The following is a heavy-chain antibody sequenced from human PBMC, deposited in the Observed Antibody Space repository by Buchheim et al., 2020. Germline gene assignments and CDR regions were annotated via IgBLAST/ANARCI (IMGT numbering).Heavy chain of an antibody. D-gene: IGHD2-2*02. CDR2: IYYGGST. Sequence: QVQLQESGPGLVKPSQTLSLTCTVSGGSISSGDYYWSWIRQPPGKGLEWIGYIYYGGSTYYNPSLKSQLTISVDPSKNQFSLKLTSVTAADTAVYYCARERVYCSSASCYNLNWFDPGGQGTL. CDR1: GGSISSGDYY. CDR3: ARERVYCSSASCYNLNWFDP. J-gene: IGHJ5*02. V-gene: IGHV4-30-4*01.